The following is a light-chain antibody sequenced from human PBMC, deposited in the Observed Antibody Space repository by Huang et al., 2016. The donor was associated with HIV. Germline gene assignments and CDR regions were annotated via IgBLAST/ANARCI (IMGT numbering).Light chain of an antibody. CDR2: DAS. CDR1: QDISNY. V-gene: IGKV1-33*01. CDR3: QQYDNRPYT. Sequence: DIQMTQSPSSLSASVGDRVTITCQASQDISNYLNWYQQKPGKAPELLIYDASNLETGDPSRCSGSRGGTDFTFTISSLQPEDIATYYCQQYDNRPYTFGQGTKLEIK. J-gene: IGKJ2*01.